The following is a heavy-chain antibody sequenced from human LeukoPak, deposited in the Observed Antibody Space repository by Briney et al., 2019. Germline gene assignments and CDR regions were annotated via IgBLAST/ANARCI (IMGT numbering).Heavy chain of an antibody. J-gene: IGHJ4*02. CDR2: ISSSSSTI. CDR1: GFTFSSSTFSSYT. D-gene: IGHD3-3*01. V-gene: IGHV3-48*04. CDR3: ARGGRYYNFWSGPLDY. Sequence: GGSLRLSCAASGFTFSSSTFSSYTMNWVRQAPGKGLEWVSYISSSSSTIYYADSVKGRFTISRDNSKNSLYLQMNSLRAEDTAVYFCARGGRYYNFWSGPLDYWGQGTLVTVSS.